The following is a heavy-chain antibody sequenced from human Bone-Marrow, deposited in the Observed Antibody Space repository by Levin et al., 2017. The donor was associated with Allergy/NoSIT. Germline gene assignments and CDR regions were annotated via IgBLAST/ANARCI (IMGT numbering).Heavy chain of an antibody. J-gene: IGHJ4*02. V-gene: IGHV3-23*01. Sequence: SGGSLRLSCAASGFSFSSYAMSWVRQAPGKGLEWVSTLSGGGGRTYYADSVKGRFTISRDNSKNTLYLQMNSLRAEDTAVYYCAKDWDYGGNFPFFGYWGQGTLVTVSS. CDR2: LSGGGGRT. CDR1: GFSFSSYA. CDR3: AKDWDYGGNFPFFGY. D-gene: IGHD4-23*01.